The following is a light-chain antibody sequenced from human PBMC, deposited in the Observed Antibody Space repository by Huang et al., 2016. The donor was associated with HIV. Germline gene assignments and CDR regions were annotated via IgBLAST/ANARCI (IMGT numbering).Light chain of an antibody. CDR3: QQYGESSPVT. Sequence: EIVLTQSPGTLSLSPGERATLSCRASQTITSSYLAWYQMTPGQAPRLLIYGASSRASGIPDRFSGSVSGTDFTLTITRVEPEDFAGYYCQQYGESSPVTFGGGTKVEIK. CDR2: GAS. CDR1: QTITSSY. V-gene: IGKV3-20*01. J-gene: IGKJ4*01.